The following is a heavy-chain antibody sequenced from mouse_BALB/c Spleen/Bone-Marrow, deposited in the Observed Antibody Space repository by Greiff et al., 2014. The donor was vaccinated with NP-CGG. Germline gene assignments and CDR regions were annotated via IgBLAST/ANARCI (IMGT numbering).Heavy chain of an antibody. D-gene: IGHD1-1*01. CDR2: ISTYSGNT. CDR3: ARYGYGSSYYAMDY. CDR1: GYPFTDYA. V-gene: IGHV1-67*01. J-gene: IGHJ4*01. Sequence: VQLKESGPALVRPGVSVKISCQGSGYPFTDYAMHWVKQSHAKSLAWIGVISTYSGNTNYNQKFKGKATMTVDKSSSTAYMELARLTSEDSAIYYCARYGYGSSYYAMDYWGQGTSVTVSS.